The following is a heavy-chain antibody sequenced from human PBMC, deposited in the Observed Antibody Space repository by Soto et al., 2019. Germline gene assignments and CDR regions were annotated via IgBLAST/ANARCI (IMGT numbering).Heavy chain of an antibody. D-gene: IGHD6-13*01. CDR3: AALRGIAAADIYYYSYGMDV. Sequence: EVQLLESGGGLVQPGGSLRLSCAASGFTFSSYAMSWVRQAPGKGLEWVSAISGSGGSTYYADSVKGRFTISRDNSKNTLYLQMNSLRAEDTAVYYCAALRGIAAADIYYYSYGMDVWGQGTTVTVSS. V-gene: IGHV3-23*01. CDR2: ISGSGGST. CDR1: GFTFSSYA. J-gene: IGHJ6*02.